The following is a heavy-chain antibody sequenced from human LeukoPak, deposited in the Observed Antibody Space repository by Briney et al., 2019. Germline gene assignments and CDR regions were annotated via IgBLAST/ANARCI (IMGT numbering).Heavy chain of an antibody. CDR1: GYTFTSYD. D-gene: IGHD3-10*01. Sequence: ASVEVSCKASGYTFTSYDINWVRQATGQGLEWMGWMNPNSGNTGYAQKFQGRVTMTRNTSISTAYMELSSLRSEDTAVYYCARGTARVLLWFGELFEWFDPWGQGTLVTVSS. CDR3: ARGTARVLLWFGELFEWFDP. V-gene: IGHV1-8*01. J-gene: IGHJ5*02. CDR2: MNPNSGNT.